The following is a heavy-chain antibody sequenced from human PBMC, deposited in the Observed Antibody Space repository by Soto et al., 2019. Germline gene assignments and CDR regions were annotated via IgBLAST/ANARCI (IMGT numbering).Heavy chain of an antibody. CDR3: ARDIAGHSSSSTYYYYGMDV. J-gene: IGHJ6*02. D-gene: IGHD6-6*01. CDR1: GGSISSGGYY. CDR2: IYYSGST. Sequence: PSETLSLTCTVSGGSISSGGYYWSWIRQHPGKGLEWIGYIYYSGSTYYNPSLKSRVTISVDTSKNQFSLKLSSVTAADTAVYYCARDIAGHSSSSTYYYYGMDVWGQGTTVTVS. V-gene: IGHV4-31*03.